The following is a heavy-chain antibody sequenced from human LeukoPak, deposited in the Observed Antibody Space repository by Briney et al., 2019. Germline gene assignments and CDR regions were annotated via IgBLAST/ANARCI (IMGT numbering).Heavy chain of an antibody. CDR3: AKNTGSSYY. D-gene: IGHD2/OR15-2a*01. V-gene: IGHV4-39*01. J-gene: IGHJ4*02. CDR1: GASINSIGYY. Sequence: SETLSLTCSVSGASINSIGYYWGWIRQPPGKGLEWIGNIHYSGTTYYNPSLKSRVTISVDTSKNQFSLKLTSVTDADTALYYCAKNTGSSYYWGQGILVTVS. CDR2: IHYSGTT.